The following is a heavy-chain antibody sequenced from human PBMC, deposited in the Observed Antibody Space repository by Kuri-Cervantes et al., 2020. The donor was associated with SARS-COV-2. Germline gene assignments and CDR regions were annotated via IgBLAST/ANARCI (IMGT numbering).Heavy chain of an antibody. Sequence: GGSLRLSCAASGFTFSSYGMHWVRQAPGKGLEWVAVIWYDGSNKYYADSVRGRFIISRDNSRNTLFLQMTSLRDDDTAVYYCAKIARETGFDYWGQGTLVTVSS. V-gene: IGHV3-30*02. CDR2: IWYDGSNK. CDR1: GFTFSSYG. J-gene: IGHJ4*02. CDR3: AKIARETGFDY.